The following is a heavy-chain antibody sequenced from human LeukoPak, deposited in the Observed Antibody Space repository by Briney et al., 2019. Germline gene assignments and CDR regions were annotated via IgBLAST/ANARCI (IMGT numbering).Heavy chain of an antibody. V-gene: IGHV3-7*01. Sequence: GGSLRLSCAASGFTFSSYWMSWVRQAPGKGLEWAANIKQDGSEKYYVDSVKGRFTISRDNAKNSLYLQMNSLRAEDTAVYYCARGGVYSGSYYYFDYWGQGTLVTVSS. J-gene: IGHJ4*02. CDR2: IKQDGSEK. D-gene: IGHD1-26*01. CDR1: GFTFSSYW. CDR3: ARGGVYSGSYYYFDY.